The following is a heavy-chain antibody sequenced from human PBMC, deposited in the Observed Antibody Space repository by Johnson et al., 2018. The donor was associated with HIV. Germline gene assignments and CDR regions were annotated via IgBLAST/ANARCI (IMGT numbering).Heavy chain of an antibody. CDR3: ARVPAGDWNAFDI. V-gene: IGHV3-30-3*01. CDR1: GFTFSSYA. D-gene: IGHD2-21*02. Sequence: QVQLVESGGGVVQPGRSLRLSCAASGFTFSSYAMHWVRQAPGKGLEWVAVISYDGSNKYYADSVKGRFTISRDNSKNTLYLQMNSLRAEDPAVYYCARVPAGDWNAFDIWGQGTMVTVSS. J-gene: IGHJ3*02. CDR2: ISYDGSNK.